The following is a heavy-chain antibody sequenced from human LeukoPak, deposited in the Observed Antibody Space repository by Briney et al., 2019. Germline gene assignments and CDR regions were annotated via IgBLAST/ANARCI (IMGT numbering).Heavy chain of an antibody. CDR3: ARTYYYDSSGYPPDY. CDR2: IIPILGIA. CDR1: GGTFSSYA. Sequence: SVKVSCKASGGTFSSYAISWVRQAPGQGLEWMGRIIPILGIANYAQKFQGRVTITADKSTSTAYMELSSLRSEDTAVYYCARTYYYDSSGYPPDYWGQGTLVTVSS. J-gene: IGHJ4*02. V-gene: IGHV1-69*04. D-gene: IGHD3-22*01.